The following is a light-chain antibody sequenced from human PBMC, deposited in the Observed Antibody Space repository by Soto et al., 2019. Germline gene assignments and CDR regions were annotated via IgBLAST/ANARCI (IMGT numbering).Light chain of an antibody. Sequence: SYVLTQPPSVSVAPGQTARITCGGNNIGSKSVHWYQQRPGQAPVLVVYDDFDRPSGIPERFSGSNSGNTATLTISRVEAGHEADYYCQVWDSSRDPYVFGPGTKVTVL. V-gene: IGLV3-21*02. CDR1: NIGSKS. CDR3: QVWDSSRDPYV. CDR2: DDF. J-gene: IGLJ1*01.